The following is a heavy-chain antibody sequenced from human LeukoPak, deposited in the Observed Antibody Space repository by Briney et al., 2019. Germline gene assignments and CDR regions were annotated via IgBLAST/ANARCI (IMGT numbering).Heavy chain of an antibody. CDR2: IYYSGST. J-gene: IGHJ5*02. CDR1: GGSISSSSYY. CDR3: ARRSGWYSA. Sequence: SETLSLTCTVSGGSISSSSYYWGWIRQPPGKGLEWIGSIYYSGSTYHNPSLKSRVTISVDTSKNQFSLKLSSVTAADTAVYYCARRSGWYSAWGQGTLVTVSS. D-gene: IGHD6-19*01. V-gene: IGHV4-39*01.